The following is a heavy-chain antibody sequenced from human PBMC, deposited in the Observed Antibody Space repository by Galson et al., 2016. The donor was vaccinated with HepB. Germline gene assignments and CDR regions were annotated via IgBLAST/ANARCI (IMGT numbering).Heavy chain of an antibody. CDR1: GFTFSSYT. D-gene: IGHD4-17*01. J-gene: IGHJ6*01. CDR3: ARETDYNDSVRHVMDV. Sequence: SLRLSCAASGFTFSSYTIHWVRQAPGKGLEWVALISYDGRNKYYADSVKGRLIVSRDNSKNTLHLQMNSLRAEDTAVYYCARETDYNDSVRHVMDVSGQGTTVTVSS. CDR2: ISYDGRNK. V-gene: IGHV3-30*04.